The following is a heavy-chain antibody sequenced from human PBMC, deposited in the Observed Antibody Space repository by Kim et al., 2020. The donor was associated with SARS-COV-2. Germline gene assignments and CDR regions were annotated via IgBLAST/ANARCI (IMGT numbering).Heavy chain of an antibody. D-gene: IGHD3-22*01. CDR1: GFTFSSYD. CDR2: IGTAGDT. V-gene: IGHV3-13*01. Sequence: GGSLRLSCAASGFTFSSYDMHWVRQATGKGLEWVSAIGTAGDTYYPGSVKGRFTISRENAKNSLYLQMNSLRAGDTAVYYCARVHYDSSGYFPSYFDLWGRGTLVTVSS. J-gene: IGHJ2*01. CDR3: ARVHYDSSGYFPSYFDL.